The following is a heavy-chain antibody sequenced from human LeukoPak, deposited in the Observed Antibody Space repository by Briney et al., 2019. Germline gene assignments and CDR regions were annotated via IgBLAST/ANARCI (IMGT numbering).Heavy chain of an antibody. D-gene: IGHD2-15*01. J-gene: IGHJ5*02. CDR1: GFTFSNHA. V-gene: IGHV3-21*01. CDR2: ISSSSIYI. CDR3: ARGADGVSSNSRGWFDP. Sequence: GSLRLSCAASGFTFSNHAMNWVRQAPGKGLEWVSSISSSSIYIYYADSVKGRFTISRDNARNSLYLQTNTLRAEDTAVYSCARGADGVSSNSRGWFDPWGQGTLVTVSS.